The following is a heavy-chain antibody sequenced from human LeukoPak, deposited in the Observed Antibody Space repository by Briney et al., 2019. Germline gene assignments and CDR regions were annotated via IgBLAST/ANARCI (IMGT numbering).Heavy chain of an antibody. CDR2: MNPNSGNT. Sequence: ASVKVSCKASGYTFTSYDINWVRQATGQGLEWMGWMNPNSGNTGYAQNFQGRVSMTRNTSISTAYMELSSLRSEDTAVYYCARLRINLGSFDYWGQGALVTVSS. J-gene: IGHJ4*02. CDR3: ARLRINLGSFDY. CDR1: GYTFTSYD. V-gene: IGHV1-8*01.